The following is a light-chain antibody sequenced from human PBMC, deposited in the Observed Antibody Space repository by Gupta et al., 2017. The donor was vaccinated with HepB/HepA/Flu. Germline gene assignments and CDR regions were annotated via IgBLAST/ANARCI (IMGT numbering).Light chain of an antibody. V-gene: IGLV3-1*01. CDR2: QDS. CDR1: NLGDKH. CDR3: QAWDRSVGVV. J-gene: IGLJ2*01. Sequence: LTQPVSASVSPGQTASIPCSGDNLGDKHVCWYQQKPGQPPVVCIYQDSKRPSGIPERSSGSNSGNTDSMTTSGHHATDEADYDSQAWDRSVGVVFSGGNKLT.